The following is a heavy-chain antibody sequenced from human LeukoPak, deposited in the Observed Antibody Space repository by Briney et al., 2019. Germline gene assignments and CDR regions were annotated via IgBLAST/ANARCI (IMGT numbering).Heavy chain of an antibody. CDR1: GFTFSSYA. CDR3: AKDWGETYYYDSSGYLEDY. J-gene: IGHJ4*02. CDR2: ISGSGGST. V-gene: IGHV3-23*01. Sequence: PGGSLRLSCAASGFTFSSYAMSWVRQAPGKGLEWVSAISGSGGSTYYADSVKGWFTISRDNSKNTLYLQMNSLRAEDTAVYYCAKDWGETYYYDSSGYLEDYWGQGTLVTVSS. D-gene: IGHD3-22*01.